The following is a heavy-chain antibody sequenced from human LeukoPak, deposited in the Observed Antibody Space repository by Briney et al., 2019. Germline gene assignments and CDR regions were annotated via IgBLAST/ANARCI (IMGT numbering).Heavy chain of an antibody. J-gene: IGHJ4*02. V-gene: IGHV1-24*01. Sequence: ASVKVSCKVSGYTLTELSMHWVRQAPGKGLEWMGGFDPEDGETIYAQKFQGRVTMTRDTSISTAYMELSRLRSDDTAVYYCARETTSDYGDFPDYWGQGTLVTVSS. CDR3: ARETTSDYGDFPDY. CDR1: GYTLTELS. D-gene: IGHD4-17*01. CDR2: FDPEDGET.